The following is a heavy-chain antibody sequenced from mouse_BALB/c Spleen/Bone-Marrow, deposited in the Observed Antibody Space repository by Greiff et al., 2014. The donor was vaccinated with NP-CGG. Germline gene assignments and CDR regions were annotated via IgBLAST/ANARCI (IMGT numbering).Heavy chain of an antibody. V-gene: IGHV5-6-5*01. CDR1: GVKRKRNK. D-gene: IGHD1-2*01. CDR3: AREGGTTAHYYAMDY. CDR2: KRRSGST. Sequence: EEMRVEAGGGEEKEGGSRKGGGADHGVKRKRNKRNGKRKRKEKRKEGVGGKRRSGSTYYPDSVKGRFTISRDNARNILYLQMSRLRAEDTAMYYCAREGGTTAHYYAMDYWGQGTSVTVSS. J-gene: IGHJ4*01.